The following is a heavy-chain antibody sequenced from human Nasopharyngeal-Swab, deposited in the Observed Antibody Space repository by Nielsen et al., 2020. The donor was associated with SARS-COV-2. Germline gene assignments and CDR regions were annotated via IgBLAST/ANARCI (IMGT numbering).Heavy chain of an antibody. CDR3: ARDHYSSSSGPSNFDY. D-gene: IGHD6-6*01. Sequence: GGSLRLSCAASGFTFSSYAMHWVRQAPGKGLEWVAVIWYDGSNEYYADSVKGRFTISRDNSKNTPYLQMNSLRVEDTAVYYCARDHYSSSSGPSNFDYWGQGTLVTVSS. CDR2: IWYDGSNE. CDR1: GFTFSSYA. J-gene: IGHJ4*02. V-gene: IGHV3-33*08.